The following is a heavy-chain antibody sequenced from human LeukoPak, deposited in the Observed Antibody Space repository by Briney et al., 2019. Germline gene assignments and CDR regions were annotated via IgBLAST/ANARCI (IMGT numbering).Heavy chain of an antibody. CDR1: GFTVSSNY. V-gene: IGHV3-53*05. CDR3: AKEDSDSSGYYPEGYYGMDV. CDR2: IYSGGST. Sequence: PGGSLRLSCAASGFTVSSNYMSWVRQAPGKGLEWVSVIYSGGSTYYADSVKGRFTISRDNSKNTLYLQMNSLRAEDTAVYYCAKEDSDSSGYYPEGYYGMDVWGQGTTVTVSS. J-gene: IGHJ6*02. D-gene: IGHD3-22*01.